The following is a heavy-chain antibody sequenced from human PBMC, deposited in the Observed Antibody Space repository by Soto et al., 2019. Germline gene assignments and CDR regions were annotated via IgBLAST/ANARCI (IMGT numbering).Heavy chain of an antibody. Sequence: SETLCLTCAGSAGSISSSKWWGWVRQPPGKGLEWIGEIYHSGSTNYNPSLKSRVTISVDKSKNQFSLKLSSVTAADTAVYYWARRGRGSSYWYFELCGRGTLVT. J-gene: IGHJ2*01. CDR2: IYHSGST. CDR3: ARRGRGSSYWYFEL. CDR1: AGSISSSKW. V-gene: IGHV4-4*02. D-gene: IGHD1-26*01.